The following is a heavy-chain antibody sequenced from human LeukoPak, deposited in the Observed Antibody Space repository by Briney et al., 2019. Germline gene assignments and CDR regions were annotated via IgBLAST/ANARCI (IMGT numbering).Heavy chain of an antibody. CDR3: ATTTGTKGGAFDI. D-gene: IGHD1-1*01. J-gene: IGHJ3*02. V-gene: IGHV3-23*01. Sequence: GGSLRLSCAASGFTFNNYAMSWVRQAPGTGLEWVSAISKSGDRTYYADSVKGRFTISRDNSKNTLYLQMNSLRAEDTAVYYCATTTGTKGGAFDIWGQGTMVTVSS. CDR1: GFTFNNYA. CDR2: ISKSGDRT.